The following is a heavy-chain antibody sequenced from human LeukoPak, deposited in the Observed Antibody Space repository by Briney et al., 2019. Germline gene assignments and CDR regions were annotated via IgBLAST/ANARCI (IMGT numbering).Heavy chain of an antibody. J-gene: IGHJ6*03. Sequence: ASVKVSCKASGYTFTGYYMHWVRQAPGQGLEWMGWINPNSGGTNYGQKFQGRVTMTRDTSISTAYMELSRLRSDDTAVYYCARELELDYYYYYMDVWGKGTTVTVSS. D-gene: IGHD1-7*01. CDR2: INPNSGGT. V-gene: IGHV1-2*02. CDR3: ARELELDYYYYYMDV. CDR1: GYTFTGYY.